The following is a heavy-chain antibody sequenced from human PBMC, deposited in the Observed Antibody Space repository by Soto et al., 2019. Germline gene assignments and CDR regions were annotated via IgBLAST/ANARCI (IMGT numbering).Heavy chain of an antibody. CDR1: GGSISSGGYY. CDR2: IYYSGST. Sequence: SETLSLTCTVSGGSISSGGYYWSWIRQHPGKGLEWIGYIYYSGSTYYNPSLKSRVTISVDTSKNQFSLKLSSVTAADTAVYYCARDRETTFFDYRGQGTLVTVSS. CDR3: ARDRETTFFDY. J-gene: IGHJ4*02. D-gene: IGHD1-7*01. V-gene: IGHV4-31*03.